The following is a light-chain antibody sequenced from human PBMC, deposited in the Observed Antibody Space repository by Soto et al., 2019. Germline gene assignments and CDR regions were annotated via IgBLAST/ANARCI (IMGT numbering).Light chain of an antibody. J-gene: IGKJ1*01. CDR2: GAS. CDR1: QGVSNTY. Sequence: EIVLTQSPGTLSLSPGERATLSCRASQGVSNTYLAWYQQKPGQAPRLLIYGASSRATGIPDRFSGSGSGTDFTLTISRLEPEDFAVYYCQQYGSSPRTFGQGTKVDI. CDR3: QQYGSSPRT. V-gene: IGKV3-20*01.